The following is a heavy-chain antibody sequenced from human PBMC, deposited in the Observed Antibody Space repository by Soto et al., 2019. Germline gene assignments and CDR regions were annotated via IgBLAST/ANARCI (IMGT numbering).Heavy chain of an antibody. CDR2: IYHSGSI. CDR1: NASISRRKW. CDR3: ARGLITGRQYSGGWYYFDS. D-gene: IGHD6-19*01. Sequence: NPSETLSLTCTVSNASISRRKWWTWVRQTPGKGLEWIGEIYHSGSINHNPSLKSRVTMSADKSKNQFSLKMTSVTAADTGVYYCARGLITGRQYSGGWYYFDSWGQGTQVTVSS. V-gene: IGHV4-4*02. J-gene: IGHJ4*02.